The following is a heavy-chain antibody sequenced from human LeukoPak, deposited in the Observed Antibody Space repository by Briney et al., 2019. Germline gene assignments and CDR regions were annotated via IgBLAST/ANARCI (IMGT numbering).Heavy chain of an antibody. CDR2: IYYSGST. Sequence: SETLSLTCTVSGGSISSYYWSWIRQPPGKGLEWIGYIYYSGSTNYNPSLKSRVTISVDTSKNRFSLKLSSVTAADTAVYYCARVGPMVAATYYFDYWGQGTLVTVSS. D-gene: IGHD2-15*01. CDR3: ARVGPMVAATYYFDY. J-gene: IGHJ4*02. V-gene: IGHV4-59*01. CDR1: GGSISSYY.